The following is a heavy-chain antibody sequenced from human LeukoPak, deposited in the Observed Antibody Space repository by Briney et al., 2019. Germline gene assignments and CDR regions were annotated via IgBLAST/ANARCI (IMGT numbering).Heavy chain of an antibody. Sequence: SQTLSLTCTVSGGSISSGAYYWSWIRQPPGKGLEWIGEMNHSGSTNYNPSLKSRVTISVDTSKNQFSLKLSSVTAADTAVYYCARSSRVHYYDSSGYYPRFDYWGQGTLVTVSS. D-gene: IGHD3-22*01. V-gene: IGHV4-30-2*01. CDR1: GGSISSGAYY. CDR2: MNHSGST. J-gene: IGHJ4*02. CDR3: ARSSRVHYYDSSGYYPRFDY.